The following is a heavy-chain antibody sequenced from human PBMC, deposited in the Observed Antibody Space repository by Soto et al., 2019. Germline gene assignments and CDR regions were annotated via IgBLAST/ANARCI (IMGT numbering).Heavy chain of an antibody. CDR3: ARESPYSSSWYDLNWFDP. Sequence: EVQLVESGGGLVQPGGSLRLSCAASGFTFSSYSMNWVRQAPGKGLEWVSYISSSSSTTYYADSVKGRFTISRDNAKNSLYLQMNSRRDEDTAVYYCARESPYSSSWYDLNWFDPWGQGTLVTVAS. J-gene: IGHJ5*02. D-gene: IGHD6-13*01. V-gene: IGHV3-48*02. CDR1: GFTFSSYS. CDR2: ISSSSSTT.